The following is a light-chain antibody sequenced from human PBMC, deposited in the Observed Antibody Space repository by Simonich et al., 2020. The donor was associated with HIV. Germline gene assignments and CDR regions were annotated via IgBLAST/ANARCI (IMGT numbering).Light chain of an antibody. CDR1: QSVLDRSNNKNY. J-gene: IGKJ5*01. CDR2: GAP. CDR3: QQYYSTPIT. Sequence: DIVMTQSPDSLAVSLGERATINRKSSQSVLDRSNNKNYLSWYKQKPGQSPKLLFNGAPTWESGVPDRFIGTGSGTDFPLTISSLQAEDVAVYYCQQYYSTPITFGQGTRLEIK. V-gene: IGKV4-1*01.